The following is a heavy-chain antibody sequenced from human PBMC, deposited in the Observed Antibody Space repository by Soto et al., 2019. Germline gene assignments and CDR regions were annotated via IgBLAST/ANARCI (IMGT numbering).Heavy chain of an antibody. CDR3: ARERREKIHDGYDIDY. CDR1: GDSISDYY. V-gene: IGHV4-4*07. Sequence: SETLSLTCTVSGDSISDYYWSWIRQPAGKGLEWIGRIYTTGSNDYNPSLKSRVTISIDMSKNQFSLKVTSMTAADTAVYYCARERREKIHDGYDIDYWGQGTLVTVSS. J-gene: IGHJ4*02. D-gene: IGHD5-12*01. CDR2: IYTTGSN.